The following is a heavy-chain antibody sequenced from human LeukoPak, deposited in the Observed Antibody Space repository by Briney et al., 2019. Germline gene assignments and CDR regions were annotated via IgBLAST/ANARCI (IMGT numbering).Heavy chain of an antibody. CDR3: ARDLSSGWYYLDP. V-gene: IGHV4-4*07. CDR1: ADFFSSYY. Sequence: SETLSLTCNVSADFFSSYYWSWLRQPAGKGPQWIGRISAYGGTNYSPSLTGRVSLSLDTSKQQLSLKISSMTAADTAVYCCARDLSSGWYYLDPWGQGALVTVSS. D-gene: IGHD6-19*01. J-gene: IGHJ4*01. CDR2: ISAYGGT.